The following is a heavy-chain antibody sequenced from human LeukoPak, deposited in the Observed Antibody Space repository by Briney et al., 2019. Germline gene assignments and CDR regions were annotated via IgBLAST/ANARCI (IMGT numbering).Heavy chain of an antibody. CDR2: IIPIFGTA. V-gene: IGHV1-69*05. CDR3: ASSTYSSGWTGFDY. D-gene: IGHD6-19*01. CDR1: GGTFSSYA. J-gene: IGHJ4*02. Sequence: GSSVKVSCKASGGTFSSYAISWVRQAPGQGLEWMGGIIPIFGTANYAQKFQGRVTITTDESTSTAYMELSSLRSEDTAVYYCASSTYSSGWTGFDYWGQGTLVTVSS.